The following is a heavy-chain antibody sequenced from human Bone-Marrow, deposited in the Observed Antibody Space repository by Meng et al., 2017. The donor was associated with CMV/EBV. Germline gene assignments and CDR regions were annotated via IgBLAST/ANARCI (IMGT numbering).Heavy chain of an antibody. Sequence: ASVKVSCKASGYTFTSYDINWVRQAPGQGLEWMGWINPNSGGTNYAQKFQGRVTMTRDTSISTAYMELSRLRSDDTAVYYCAREGLGIAVAGSLSASEAGYYGMDVWGQGTTVTVYS. V-gene: IGHV1-2*02. D-gene: IGHD6-19*01. CDR2: INPNSGGT. J-gene: IGHJ6*01. CDR1: GYTFTSYD. CDR3: AREGLGIAVAGSLSASEAGYYGMDV.